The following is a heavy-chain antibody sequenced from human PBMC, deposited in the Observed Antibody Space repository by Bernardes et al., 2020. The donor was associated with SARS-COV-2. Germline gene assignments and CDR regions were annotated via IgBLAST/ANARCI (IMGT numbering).Heavy chain of an antibody. Sequence: GESLKISCEDSGYTFTTNWISWVRQMPGKGLEWMGRIDLSDSYTKYSPSFQGHVTISADRSIGTAYLQWSSLKASDTAMYYCARHTDKLDCMDVWGQGTTVTVSS. CDR1: GYTFTTNW. CDR3: ARHTDKLDCMDV. D-gene: IGHD2-21*02. V-gene: IGHV5-10-1*01. CDR2: IDLSDSYT. J-gene: IGHJ6*02.